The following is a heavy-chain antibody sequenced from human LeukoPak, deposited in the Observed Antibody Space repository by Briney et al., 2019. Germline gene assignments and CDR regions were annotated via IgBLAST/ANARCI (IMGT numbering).Heavy chain of an antibody. V-gene: IGHV1-2*02. J-gene: IGHJ4*02. CDR1: GYTFTVNY. CDR3: ASVTLSAYDGDY. Sequence: ASVKVSCTASGYTFTVNYMHWGRQEPRQGLGWMGWINAKSGGTNYAQKFQGRVTMTRDTSISTAYIDLCRLRSDDSAVYYCASVTLSAYDGDYRGQGTLVTVSS. D-gene: IGHD5-12*01. CDR2: INAKSGGT.